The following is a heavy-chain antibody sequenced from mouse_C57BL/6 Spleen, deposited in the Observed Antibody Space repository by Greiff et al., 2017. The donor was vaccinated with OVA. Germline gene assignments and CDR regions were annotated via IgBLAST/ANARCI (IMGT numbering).Heavy chain of an antibody. CDR2: INPNNGGT. Sequence: VQLQQSGPELVKPGASVKISCKASGYTFTDYYMNWVKQSHGKSLEWIGDINPNNGGTSYNQKFKGKATLTVDKSSSTAYMELRSLTSEDSAVYYCAGDSNFRFAYWGQGTLVTVSA. V-gene: IGHV1-26*01. D-gene: IGHD2-5*01. CDR3: AGDSNFRFAY. CDR1: GYTFTDYY. J-gene: IGHJ3*01.